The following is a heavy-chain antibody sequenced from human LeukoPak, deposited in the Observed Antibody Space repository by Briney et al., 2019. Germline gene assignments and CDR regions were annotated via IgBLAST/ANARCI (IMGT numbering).Heavy chain of an antibody. D-gene: IGHD1-1*01. CDR3: VRDPSGSGFAFDS. CDR1: GFIFSNDA. Sequence: GGSLRLSCAASGFIFSNDAMHWVRQAPGKGLEWVAFIWFDGSNKHYADSVKGRFTISRDNSENTLYLQMNSLRAEDTAVYYCVRDPSGSGFAFDSWGQGALVTVSS. J-gene: IGHJ4*02. V-gene: IGHV3-33*01. CDR2: IWFDGSNK.